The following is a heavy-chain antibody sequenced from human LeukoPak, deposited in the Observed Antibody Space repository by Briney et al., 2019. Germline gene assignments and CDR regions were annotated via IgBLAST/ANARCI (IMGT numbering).Heavy chain of an antibody. J-gene: IGHJ4*02. CDR2: ISYDGTNK. CDR3: AKEEGAMAIAGSPSGY. Sequence: GGSLRLSCAASGFTFGNYGIHWVRQAPGKGLEWVAIISYDGTNKYYADSVKGRFTISRDNSKNTLYLQMNSLRAEDTAMYYCAKEEGAMAIAGSPSGYWGQGTLVTVSS. CDR1: GFTFGNYG. D-gene: IGHD2-21*01. V-gene: IGHV3-30*18.